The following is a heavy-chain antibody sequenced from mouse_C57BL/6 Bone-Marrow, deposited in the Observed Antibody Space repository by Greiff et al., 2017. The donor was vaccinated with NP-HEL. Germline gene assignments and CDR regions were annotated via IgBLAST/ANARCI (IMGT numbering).Heavy chain of an antibody. D-gene: IGHD4-1*02. Sequence: QVQLQQPGAELVMPGASVKLSCKASGYTFTSYWMHWVKQRPGQGLEWIGEIDPSDSYTNYNQKFKGKSTLTVDKSSSTAYMQRSSLTSEDSAVYYCARRNWDVYYFDYWGQGTTPTVSS. CDR2: IDPSDSYT. J-gene: IGHJ2*01. CDR3: ARRNWDVYYFDY. CDR1: GYTFTSYW. V-gene: IGHV1-69*01.